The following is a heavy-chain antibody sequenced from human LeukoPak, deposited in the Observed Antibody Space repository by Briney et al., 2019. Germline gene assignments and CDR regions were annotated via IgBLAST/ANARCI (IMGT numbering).Heavy chain of an antibody. D-gene: IGHD5-18*01. CDR2: ISWNSGSI. CDR1: GFTFDDYA. CDR3: ATGDRDTTMAGDY. J-gene: IGHJ4*02. Sequence: PGGSLRLSCAASGFTFDDYAMHWVRHVPGKGLEWVSGISWNSGSIGYADSVKGRLTISRDNAKNSLYLQMGSLRAEDTAVYYCATGDRDTTMAGDYWGQGTLVTVSS. V-gene: IGHV3-9*01.